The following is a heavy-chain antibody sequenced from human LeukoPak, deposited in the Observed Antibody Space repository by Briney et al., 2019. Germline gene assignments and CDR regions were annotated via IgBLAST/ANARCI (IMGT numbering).Heavy chain of an antibody. Sequence: GGSLRLSCAASGFTLSSYWMHWVRQAPGKGLVWVSRIISDGSMTNYADSVKGRFTISRDNAKNTLYMQMKSLRADDTAVYYCVRQGTVGEFDYWGQGTLVTVSS. CDR3: VRQGTVGEFDY. J-gene: IGHJ4*02. CDR1: GFTLSSYW. D-gene: IGHD1-26*01. V-gene: IGHV3-74*01. CDR2: IISDGSMT.